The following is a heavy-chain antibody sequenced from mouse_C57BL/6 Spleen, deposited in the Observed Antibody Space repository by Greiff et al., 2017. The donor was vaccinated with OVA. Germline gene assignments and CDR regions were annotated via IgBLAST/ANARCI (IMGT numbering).Heavy chain of an antibody. J-gene: IGHJ1*03. CDR2: IHPNSGST. D-gene: IGHD2-5*01. Sequence: QVQLQQSGAELVKPGASVKLSCKASGYTFTSYWMHWVKQRPGQGLEWIGMIHPNSGSTNYNEKFKSKATLTVDKSSSTAYMQLSSLTSEDSAVYYCARGGYYSNYGYFDVWGTGTTVTVSS. CDR3: ARGGYYSNYGYFDV. CDR1: GYTFTSYW. V-gene: IGHV1-64*01.